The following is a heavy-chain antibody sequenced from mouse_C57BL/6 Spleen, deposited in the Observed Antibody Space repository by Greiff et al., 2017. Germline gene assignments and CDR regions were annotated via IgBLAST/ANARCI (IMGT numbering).Heavy chain of an antibody. V-gene: IGHV1-62-2*01. Sequence: QVQLQQSGAELVKPGASVKLSCKASGYTFTEYTIHWVKQRSGQGLEWIGWFYPGSGSIKYNEKFKDKATLTADKSSSTVYMELSRLTSEDSAVYFCARHEGRGSLPSYDYDRGDYAMDYWGQGTSVTVSS. CDR1: GYTFTEYT. D-gene: IGHD2-4*01. CDR2: FYPGSGSI. CDR3: ARHEGRGSLPSYDYDRGDYAMDY. J-gene: IGHJ4*01.